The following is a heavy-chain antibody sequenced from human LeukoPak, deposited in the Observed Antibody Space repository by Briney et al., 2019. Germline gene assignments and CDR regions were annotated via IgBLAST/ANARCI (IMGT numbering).Heavy chain of an antibody. Sequence: PGGSLRLSCSASGFTFSSYAMHWVRQALGKGLEYVSAISSNGGSTYYADSVKGRFTISRDNSKNTLYLQMSSLRAEDTAVYYCVKDWVLGWLQTAIKYSFDHWGQGTLVTVSS. V-gene: IGHV3-64D*06. D-gene: IGHD5-24*01. J-gene: IGHJ4*02. CDR2: ISSNGGST. CDR1: GFTFSSYA. CDR3: VKDWVLGWLQTAIKYSFDH.